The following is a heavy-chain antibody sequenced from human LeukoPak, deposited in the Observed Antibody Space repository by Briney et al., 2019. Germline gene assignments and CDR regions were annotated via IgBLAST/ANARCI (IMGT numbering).Heavy chain of an antibody. J-gene: IGHJ4*02. CDR2: ISGSGGST. V-gene: IGHV3-23*01. D-gene: IGHD2-15*01. Sequence: GGSLRLSCAASGFTFSSYAMSWVRQAPGKGLEWVSAISGSGGSTYYADSVKGRLTISRDNSKNTLYLQMNSLRAEDTAVYYCAGYCSGGSCLDYWGQGTLATVSS. CDR1: GFTFSSYA. CDR3: AGYCSGGSCLDY.